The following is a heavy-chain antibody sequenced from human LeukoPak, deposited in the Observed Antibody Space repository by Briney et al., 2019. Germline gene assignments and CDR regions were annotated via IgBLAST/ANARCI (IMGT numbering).Heavy chain of an antibody. CDR2: IKQDGSEK. CDR3: ARDIVVITDAHLFEY. CDR1: GFSLSSYW. Sequence: GGSLTLSCVVSGFSLSSYWMSWLRQAQGKELEWVANIKQDGSEKYYVDSVKGRFTISRDNAKNSLYLQMNSLRAEDTAVYYCARDIVVITDAHLFEYWGQGTLVTVSS. J-gene: IGHJ4*02. V-gene: IGHV3-7*03. D-gene: IGHD2-2*01.